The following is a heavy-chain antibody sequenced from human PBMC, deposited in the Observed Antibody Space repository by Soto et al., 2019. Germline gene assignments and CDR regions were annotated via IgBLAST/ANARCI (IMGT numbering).Heavy chain of an antibody. CDR3: AHSSCSGGSCYGGWFDP. V-gene: IGHV2-5*02. D-gene: IGHD2-15*01. Sequence: QITLKESGPTLVKPTQTLTLTCTFSGFSLSTSGVGVGWIRQPPGKALECLALIYWDDDKRYSPSLKSRLTITKDTSKNQVVLTMTNIDPVDTATYYCAHSSCSGGSCYGGWFDPWGQGTLVTVSS. J-gene: IGHJ5*02. CDR1: GFSLSTSGVG. CDR2: IYWDDDK.